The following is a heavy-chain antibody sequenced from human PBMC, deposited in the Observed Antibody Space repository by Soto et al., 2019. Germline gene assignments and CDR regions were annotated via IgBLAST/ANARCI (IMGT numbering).Heavy chain of an antibody. D-gene: IGHD3-10*01. Sequence: QVQLVESGGGVVQPGRSLRLSCAASGFTFGSYAMHWVRQAPGKGLEWVAVISYDGSNKYYADSVKGRFTISRDNSKNTLYLQMNSLRAEDTAVYYCARALSKYYGSGSKFDPWGQGTLVTVSS. CDR1: GFTFGSYA. V-gene: IGHV3-30-3*01. J-gene: IGHJ5*02. CDR2: ISYDGSNK. CDR3: ARALSKYYGSGSKFDP.